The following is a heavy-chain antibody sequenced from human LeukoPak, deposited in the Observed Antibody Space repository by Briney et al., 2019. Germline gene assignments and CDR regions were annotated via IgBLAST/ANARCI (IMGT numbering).Heavy chain of an antibody. CDR1: GFTFSSYA. D-gene: IGHD6-13*01. CDR2: ISCDGSNK. V-gene: IGHV3-30*04. Sequence: GRSLRLSCAASGFTFSSYAMHWVRQAPGKGLEWVAVISCDGSNKYYADSVKGRFTISRDNSKNTLYLQMNSLRAEDTAVYYCARVPGIAAAGTYYYYYGMDVWGQGTTVTVSS. CDR3: ARVPGIAAAGTYYYYYGMDV. J-gene: IGHJ6*02.